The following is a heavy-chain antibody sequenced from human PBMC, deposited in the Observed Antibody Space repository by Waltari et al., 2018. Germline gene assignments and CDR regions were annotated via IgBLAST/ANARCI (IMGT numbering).Heavy chain of an antibody. V-gene: IGHV1-2*06. CDR2: INPNSGGT. J-gene: IGHJ4*02. CDR1: GYTFTGYY. CDR3: ARLAVAGTDYFDY. D-gene: IGHD6-19*01. Sequence: QVQLVQSGAEVKKPGASVKVSCKASGYTFTGYYMHWVRQAPGQGLEWMGRINPNSGGTNYAQKCQGRVTMTRDTSISTAYMELSRLRSDDTAVYYCARLAVAGTDYFDYWGQGTLVTVSS.